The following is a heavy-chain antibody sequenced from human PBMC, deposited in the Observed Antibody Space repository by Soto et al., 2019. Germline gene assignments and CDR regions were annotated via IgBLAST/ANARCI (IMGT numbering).Heavy chain of an antibody. V-gene: IGHV1-18*04. D-gene: IGHD2-21*02. CDR1: GYTFTSYG. CDR2: ISAYNGNT. Sequence: GASVKVSCKASGYTFTSYGISWVRQAPGQGSEWMGWISAYNGNTNYAQKLQGRVTMTTDTSTSTAYMELRSLRSDDTAVYYCARDTPRGYCGGDCYPVPYNCFDPWGQGTLVTVSS. CDR3: ARDTPRGYCGGDCYPVPYNCFDP. J-gene: IGHJ5*02.